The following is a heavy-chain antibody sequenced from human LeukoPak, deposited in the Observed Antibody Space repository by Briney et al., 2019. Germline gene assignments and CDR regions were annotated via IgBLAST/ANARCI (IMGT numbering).Heavy chain of an antibody. CDR3: ARDSLVAGVLHYFDY. Sequence: GGSLRLSCAASGFTFSSYWMSWVRQAPGKGLEWVSVIYSDGSTYYADSVKGRFTISRDNSKNTLYLQMNSLRAEDTAVYYCARDSLVAGVLHYFDYWGQGTLVTVSS. CDR1: GFTFSSYW. V-gene: IGHV3-66*01. J-gene: IGHJ4*02. D-gene: IGHD6-19*01. CDR2: IYSDGST.